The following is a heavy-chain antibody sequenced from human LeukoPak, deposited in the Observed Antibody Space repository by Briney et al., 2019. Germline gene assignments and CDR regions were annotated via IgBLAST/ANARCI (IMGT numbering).Heavy chain of an antibody. CDR1: GFTFSSYA. Sequence: GGSLRLSCAASGFTFSSYAMHWVRQAPGKGLEYVSAISSNGGSTYYANSVKGRFTISRDNSKNTLYLQMNSLRAEDTAVYYCAKDQGYSGYDYNFDYWGQGTLVTVSS. J-gene: IGHJ4*02. D-gene: IGHD5-12*01. CDR3: AKDQGYSGYDYNFDY. V-gene: IGHV3-64*01. CDR2: ISSNGGST.